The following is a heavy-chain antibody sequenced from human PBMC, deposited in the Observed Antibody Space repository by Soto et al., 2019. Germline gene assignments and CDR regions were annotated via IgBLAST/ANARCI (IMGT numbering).Heavy chain of an antibody. CDR2: IDYSGST. J-gene: IGHJ6*02. D-gene: IGHD3-16*01. CDR1: GGSISNSY. V-gene: IGHV4-59*01. Sequence: SETLSLTCSVSGGSISNSYCNWIRQPPGKGLEWIGNIDYSGSTNYNPSLGSRVTVSADTSKNQFSLNLRSVTAADTAVYYCAKDFGFFGMDVWGQGTTVTVSS. CDR3: AKDFGFFGMDV.